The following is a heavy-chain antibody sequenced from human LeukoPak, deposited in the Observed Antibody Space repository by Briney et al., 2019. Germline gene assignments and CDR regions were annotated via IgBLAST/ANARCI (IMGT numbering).Heavy chain of an antibody. CDR1: GGSFSGYY. CDR3: ARRSGGSGYPGRCDYYYYMDV. V-gene: IGHV4-34*01. J-gene: IGHJ6*03. D-gene: IGHD2-15*01. Sequence: SETLSLTCAVYGGSFSGYYWSWIRQPPGTGLEWIGEINHSGSTNYNPSLKSRVTISVDTSKNQFSLKLSSVTAADTAVYYCARRSGGSGYPGRCDYYYYMDVWGKGTTVTVSS. CDR2: INHSGST.